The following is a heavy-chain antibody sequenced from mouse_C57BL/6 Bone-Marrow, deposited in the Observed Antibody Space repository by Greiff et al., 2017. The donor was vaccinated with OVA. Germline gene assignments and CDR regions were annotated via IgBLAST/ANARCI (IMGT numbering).Heavy chain of an antibody. CDR1: GYTFTNYW. Sequence: VKLMESGAELVRPGTSVKMSCKASGYTFTNYWIGWAKQRPGHGLEWIGDIYPGGGYTNYNEKFKGKATLTADKSSSTAYMQFSSLTSEDSAIYYCARRNDGYYFYYFDYWGQGTTLTVSS. D-gene: IGHD2-3*01. CDR2: IYPGGGYT. V-gene: IGHV1-63*01. J-gene: IGHJ2*01. CDR3: ARRNDGYYFYYFDY.